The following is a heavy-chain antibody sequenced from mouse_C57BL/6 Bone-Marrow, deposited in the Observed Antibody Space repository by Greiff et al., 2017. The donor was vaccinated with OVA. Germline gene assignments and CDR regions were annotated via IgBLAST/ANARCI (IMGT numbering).Heavy chain of an antibody. J-gene: IGHJ3*01. Sequence: VQLQQSGPELVKPGASVKISCKASGYSFTSYYIHWVKQRPGQGLAWIGWIYPGSGNTKYNEKFKGKATLTADTSSSTAYMQLSSLTSEDSAVYYCARRGFAYWGQGTLVTVSA. V-gene: IGHV1-66*01. CDR1: GYSFTSYY. CDR3: ARRGFAY. CDR2: IYPGSGNT.